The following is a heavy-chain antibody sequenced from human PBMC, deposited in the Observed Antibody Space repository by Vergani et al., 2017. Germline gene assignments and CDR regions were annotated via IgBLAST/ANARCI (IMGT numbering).Heavy chain of an antibody. CDR3: ARDLIRFGELSYYYYGMDV. D-gene: IGHD3-10*01. CDR2: ISSISSTI. V-gene: IGHV3-48*04. J-gene: IGHJ6*02. Sequence: EVQLVESGGGLVQPGGSLRLSCAASVFTFSLFTIHWVRPAPGKGLLLLSYISSISSTIYYADSVKGRFTISRDNAKNSLYLQMNSLRAEDTAVYYCARDLIRFGELSYYYYGMDVWGQGTTVTVSS. CDR1: VFTFSLFT.